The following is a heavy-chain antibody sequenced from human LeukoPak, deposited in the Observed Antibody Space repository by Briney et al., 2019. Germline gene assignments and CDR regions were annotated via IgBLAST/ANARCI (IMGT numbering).Heavy chain of an antibody. D-gene: IGHD6-19*01. V-gene: IGHV6-1*01. CDR1: GDSVSSNNGA. CDR2: TYYRSKWYN. CDR3: ARDVGTSGWYTFYY. J-gene: IGHJ4*02. Sequence: SQTLSLTCAISGDSVSSNNGAWNWIRQSPSRGLEWLVRTYYRSKWYNDYAESMKGRITISPDTSKNQFSLQLNSVTPEDTAVYYCARDVGTSGWYTFYYWGQGTLVTVSS.